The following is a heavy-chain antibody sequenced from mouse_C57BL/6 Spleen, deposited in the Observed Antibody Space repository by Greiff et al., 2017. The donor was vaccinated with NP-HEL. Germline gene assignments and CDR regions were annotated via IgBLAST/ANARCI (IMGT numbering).Heavy chain of an antibody. CDR3: YYDYDSRAMDY. CDR2: IDPETGGT. Sequence: QVQLKESGAELVRPGASVTLSCKASGYTFTDYEMHWVKQTPVHGLEWIGAIDPETGGTAYNQKFKGKAILTADKSSSTAYMELRSLTSEDSAVYYCYYDYDSRAMDYWGQGTSVTVSS. CDR1: GYTFTDYE. V-gene: IGHV1-15*01. J-gene: IGHJ4*01. D-gene: IGHD2-4*01.